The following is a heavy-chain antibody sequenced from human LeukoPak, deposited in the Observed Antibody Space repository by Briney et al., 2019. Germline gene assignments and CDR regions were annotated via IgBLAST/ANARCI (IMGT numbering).Heavy chain of an antibody. Sequence: GGSLRLSCAASGFTFSSYGMSWVRQAPGKGLEWVSVIYSGGSTYYADSVKGRFTISRDNSKNTLYLQMNSLRAEDTAVYYCARDVPAYYYGSGSYYGYWGQGTLVTVSS. CDR3: ARDVPAYYYGSGSYYGY. J-gene: IGHJ4*02. CDR2: IYSGGST. V-gene: IGHV3-53*01. D-gene: IGHD3-10*01. CDR1: GFTFSSYG.